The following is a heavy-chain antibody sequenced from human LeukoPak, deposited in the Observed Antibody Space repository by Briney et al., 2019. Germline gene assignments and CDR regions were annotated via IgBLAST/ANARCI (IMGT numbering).Heavy chain of an antibody. J-gene: IGHJ4*02. CDR1: GFTFSDYT. CDR3: ARDYYDSSGYYYFDY. D-gene: IGHD3-22*01. Sequence: GGSLRLSCAASGFTFSDYTMNWVRQAPGKGLEWVSSISSSSTYIYYADSVEGRFTISRDNAKNSLYLQMHSLRAEDTALYYCARDYYDSSGYYYFDYWGQGTLVTVSS. V-gene: IGHV3-21*04. CDR2: ISSSSTYI.